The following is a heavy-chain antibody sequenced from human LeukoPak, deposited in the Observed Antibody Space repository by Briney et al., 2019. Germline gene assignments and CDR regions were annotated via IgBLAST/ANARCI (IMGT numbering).Heavy chain of an antibody. D-gene: IGHD2-2*01. J-gene: IGHJ6*03. CDR2: IYTSGST. Sequence: ETLSLTCTASGGPISSYYWSWIRQPAGKGLEWIGRIYTSGSTNYNPSLKSRVTMSVDTSKNQFSLKLSSVTAADTAVYYCARSTYCSSTSCYADHYYYYYMDVWGKGTTVTVSS. CDR3: ARSTYCSSTSCYADHYYYYYMDV. CDR1: GGPISSYY. V-gene: IGHV4-4*07.